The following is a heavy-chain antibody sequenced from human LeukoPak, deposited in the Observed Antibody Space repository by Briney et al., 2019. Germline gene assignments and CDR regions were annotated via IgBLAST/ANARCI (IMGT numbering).Heavy chain of an antibody. D-gene: IGHD1-26*01. Sequence: ASVKVSCKASGYTFTGYYMHWVRQAPGQGLEWMGWINPNSGGTNYAQKFQGRVTMTRDTSISTAYMEPSRLRSDDTAVYYCARAGVGAIDYYYYMDVWGKGTTVTVSS. J-gene: IGHJ6*03. CDR2: INPNSGGT. CDR1: GYTFTGYY. V-gene: IGHV1-2*02. CDR3: ARAGVGAIDYYYYMDV.